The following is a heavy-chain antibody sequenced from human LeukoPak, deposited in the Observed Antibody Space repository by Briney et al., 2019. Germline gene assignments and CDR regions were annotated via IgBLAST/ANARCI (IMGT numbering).Heavy chain of an antibody. V-gene: IGHV4-34*01. Sequence: SETLSLTCAVYGGSFSGYYWSWIRQPPGKGLEWIGEINHSGSTNYNPSLKSRVTISVDTSKNQFSLKLSPVTAADTAVYYCASGQLWLMNWGQGTLVTVSS. CDR3: ASGQLWLMN. J-gene: IGHJ4*02. CDR2: INHSGST. D-gene: IGHD5-18*01. CDR1: GGSFSGYY.